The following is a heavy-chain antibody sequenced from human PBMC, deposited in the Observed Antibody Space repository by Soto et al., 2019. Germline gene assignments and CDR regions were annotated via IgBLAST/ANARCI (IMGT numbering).Heavy chain of an antibody. Sequence: GGSLRLSCAASGFTFSSYAMSWVRQAPGKGLEWVGRIRSKANSYATAYAASVKGRFTISRDDSKNTAYLQMNSLKTEDTAVYYCTSHLSYGMDVWGQGTTVTVSS. CDR1: GFTFSSYA. CDR3: TSHLSYGMDV. J-gene: IGHJ6*02. CDR2: IRSKANSYAT. V-gene: IGHV3-73*01.